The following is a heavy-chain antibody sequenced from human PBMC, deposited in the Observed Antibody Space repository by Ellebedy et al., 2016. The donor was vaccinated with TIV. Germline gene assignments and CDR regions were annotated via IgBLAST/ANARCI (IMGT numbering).Heavy chain of an antibody. CDR1: GFTFSSYW. D-gene: IGHD6-19*01. V-gene: IGHV3-7*01. J-gene: IGHJ4*02. Sequence: GESLKISXAASGFTFSSYWMSWVRQAPGKGLEWVANIKQGGSEKYYVDSVKGRFTISRDDAKKSLYLQMNSLRADDTAVYYCARTTSGWYEYWGQGTLVTVSS. CDR3: ARTTSGWYEY. CDR2: IKQGGSEK.